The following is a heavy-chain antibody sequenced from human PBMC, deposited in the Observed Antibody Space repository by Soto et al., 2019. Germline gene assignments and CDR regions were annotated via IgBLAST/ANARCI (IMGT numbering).Heavy chain of an antibody. CDR1: GYTFTSYD. Sequence: QVQLVQSGAEVKKPGASVKVSCKASGYTFTSYDINWVRQATGQGLEWMGWMNPNSGNTGYAQKFQGRVTMTRNTSISTAYMELSSLRSEDTAVYYCARSYSYGYVLAYYGMDVWGQGTTVTVSS. J-gene: IGHJ6*02. CDR3: ARSYSYGYVLAYYGMDV. CDR2: MNPNSGNT. D-gene: IGHD5-18*01. V-gene: IGHV1-8*01.